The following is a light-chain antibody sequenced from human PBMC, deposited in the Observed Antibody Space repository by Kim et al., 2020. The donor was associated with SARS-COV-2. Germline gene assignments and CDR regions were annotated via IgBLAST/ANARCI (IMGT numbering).Light chain of an antibody. CDR2: DAF. Sequence: LSLTPGESATLSCRASQSIGSSLAWYQHKPGQAPRLLIYDAFNRATGSPARFSGSGAGTDFTLTISSLEPEDFAVYYCQQRSNWYTFGQGTKLEI. CDR1: QSIGSS. V-gene: IGKV3-11*01. J-gene: IGKJ2*01. CDR3: QQRSNWYT.